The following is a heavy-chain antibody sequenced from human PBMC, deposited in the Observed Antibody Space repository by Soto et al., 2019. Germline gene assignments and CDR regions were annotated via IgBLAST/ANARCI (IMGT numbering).Heavy chain of an antibody. D-gene: IGHD2-15*01. CDR3: ARDPSVVVAAPYYFDY. Sequence: GGSLRLSCSASGFTFSNYAMHWVRQAPGKGLEWVSYISSNSSSTYYPDSMNGRFTISRDNAKNSMYLQMNSLRAEDTAVYYCARDPSVVVAAPYYFDYWGQGTLVTVSS. V-gene: IGHV3-48*04. CDR2: ISSNSSST. CDR1: GFTFSNYA. J-gene: IGHJ4*02.